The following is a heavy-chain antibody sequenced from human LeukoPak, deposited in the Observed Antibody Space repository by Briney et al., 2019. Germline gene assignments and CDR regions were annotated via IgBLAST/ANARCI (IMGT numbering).Heavy chain of an antibody. CDR3: ARARPIRAAWFDP. D-gene: IGHD6-6*01. CDR1: GYTFTTYA. J-gene: IGHJ5*02. Sequence: GASVKVSCKASGYTFTTYAINWVRQAPGQGLEWLGWINTNTGNPTYAQDFTGRFVFSLDTSVSTAYLQISSLKAEDSAVYYCARARPIRAAWFDPWGQGTLVTVSS. CDR2: INTNTGNP. V-gene: IGHV7-4-1*02.